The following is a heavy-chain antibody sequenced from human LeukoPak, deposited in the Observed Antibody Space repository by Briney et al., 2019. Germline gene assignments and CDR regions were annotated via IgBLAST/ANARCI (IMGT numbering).Heavy chain of an antibody. CDR2: FDPEDGET. V-gene: IGHV1-24*01. Sequence: ASVKVSCKVSGYTLTELSMHWVRQAPGKGLEWMGGFDPEDGETIYAQKFQGRVTITADESTSTAYMELRSLRSDDTAVYYCARTGMYQAWFDPWGQGTLVTVSS. J-gene: IGHJ5*02. CDR3: ARTGMYQAWFDP. CDR1: GYTLTELS. D-gene: IGHD2-2*01.